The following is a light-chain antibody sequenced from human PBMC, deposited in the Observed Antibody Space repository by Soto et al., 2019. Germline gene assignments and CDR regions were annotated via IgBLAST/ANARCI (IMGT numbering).Light chain of an antibody. Sequence: EIVMTQSPATLSVSRGERATLSCRASQSVSSNLAWYQQKPGQAPRLLIYGASTRATGIPDRFSGSGSGTDFTLTISRLEPEDFAVFYCQQYGSSITFGQGTRLEIK. V-gene: IGKV3-20*01. CDR1: QSVSSN. CDR2: GAS. CDR3: QQYGSSIT. J-gene: IGKJ5*01.